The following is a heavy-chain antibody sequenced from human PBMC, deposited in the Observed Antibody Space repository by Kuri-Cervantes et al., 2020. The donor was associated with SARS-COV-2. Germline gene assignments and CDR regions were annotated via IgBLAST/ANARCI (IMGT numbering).Heavy chain of an antibody. CDR2: ISYDGSNK. CDR3: AREGIAGPLDY. J-gene: IGHJ4*02. Sequence: GGSLRLSCAASGFTFSSYAMHWVRQAPGKGLEWVAVISYDGSNKYYADSVKGRFTISRDNSKNTLYLQMNSLRAEDTAVYYCAREGIAGPLDYWGQGTLVTVSS. CDR1: GFTFSSYA. V-gene: IGHV3-30-3*01. D-gene: IGHD6-13*01.